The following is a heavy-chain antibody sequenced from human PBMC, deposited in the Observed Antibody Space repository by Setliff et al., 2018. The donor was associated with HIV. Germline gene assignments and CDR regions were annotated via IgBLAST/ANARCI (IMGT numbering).Heavy chain of an antibody. CDR1: GFTFSSYG. CDR3: ARPTNIDTLYYGSQTFYMYYYGLDV. CDR2: IWYDGSNK. Sequence: PGGSLRLSCAASGFTFSSYGMHWVRQAPGKGLEWVAVIWYDGSNKYYADSVKGRFTISRDNAKNSLYLQMNSLRADDTAVYFCARPTNIDTLYYGSQTFYMYYYGLDVWGQGTTVTVSS. D-gene: IGHD1-26*01. V-gene: IGHV3-33*01. J-gene: IGHJ6*02.